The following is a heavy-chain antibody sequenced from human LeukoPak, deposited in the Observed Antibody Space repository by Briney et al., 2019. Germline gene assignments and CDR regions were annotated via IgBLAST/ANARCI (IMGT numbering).Heavy chain of an antibody. D-gene: IGHD6-13*01. V-gene: IGHV3-21*01. Sequence: GGSLRLSCAASGFTFSSYSMNWVRQAPGKGLEWVSSISSSSSYIYYADSVKGRFTISRDNAKNSLYLQMNSLRAEDTAVYYCATLAAPDGTVGAFDIWGQGTMVTVSS. J-gene: IGHJ3*02. CDR3: ATLAAPDGTVGAFDI. CDR2: ISSSSSYI. CDR1: GFTFSSYS.